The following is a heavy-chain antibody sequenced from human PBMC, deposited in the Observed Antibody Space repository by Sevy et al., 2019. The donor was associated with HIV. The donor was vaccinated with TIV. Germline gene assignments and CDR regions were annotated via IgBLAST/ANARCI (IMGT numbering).Heavy chain of an antibody. V-gene: IGHV3-15*01. CDR2: IKSRADGGTT. D-gene: IGHD3-3*01. Sequence: GGSLRLSCAASGFTFSKAWMTWVRQAPGKGLEWVGRIKSRADGGTTDYAAPVKGRISISSDDSKNTLYLQMNSLKIEDTAVYYCTTKGDFGSGYQFFEYWGQGTLVTVSS. J-gene: IGHJ4*02. CDR1: GFTFSKAW. CDR3: TTKGDFGSGYQFFEY.